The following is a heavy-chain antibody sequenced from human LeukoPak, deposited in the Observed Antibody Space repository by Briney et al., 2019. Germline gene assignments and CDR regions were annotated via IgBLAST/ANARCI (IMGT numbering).Heavy chain of an antibody. CDR2: IWYDGSNK. Sequence: PGGSLRLSCAASGFTFNSYGMHWVRQAPGKGLEWVAVIWYDGSNKYYADSVKGRFTISRDNSKNTLYLQMNSLRAEDTAVYYCALMRITIFGVVTDVDYWGQGTLVTVSS. D-gene: IGHD3-3*01. CDR3: ALMRITIFGVVTDVDY. V-gene: IGHV3-33*01. CDR1: GFTFNSYG. J-gene: IGHJ4*02.